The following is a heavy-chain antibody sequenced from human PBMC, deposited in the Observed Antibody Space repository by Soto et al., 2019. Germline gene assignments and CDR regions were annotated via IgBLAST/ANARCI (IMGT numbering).Heavy chain of an antibody. D-gene: IGHD4-17*01. CDR2: ISGSGGST. Sequence: GGSLRLSCTASGFTSSSYAMGWVRQAPGKGLEWVSAISGSGGSTYYADSVKGRFTISRDNSKNTLYLQMNSLRAEDTAVYYCAKGNGRMTTRPYDYWGQGTLVTVSS. V-gene: IGHV3-23*01. CDR3: AKGNGRMTTRPYDY. CDR1: GFTSSSYA. J-gene: IGHJ4*02.